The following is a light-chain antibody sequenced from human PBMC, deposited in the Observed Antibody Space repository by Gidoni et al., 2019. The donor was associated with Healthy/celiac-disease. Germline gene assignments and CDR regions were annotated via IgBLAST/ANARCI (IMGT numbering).Light chain of an antibody. CDR2: YDS. V-gene: IGLV3-21*02. CDR3: QVWDSSSDHPDWV. CDR1: NIGSNS. Sequence: SYVLTQPPSVSAAPGQTARITCGGNNIGSNSVHWYQQTPGQAPVLVVYYDSERPSGIPERFSGSNSGNTATLTISRVEAGDEADYYCQVWDSSSDHPDWVFGGGTKLTVL. J-gene: IGLJ3*02.